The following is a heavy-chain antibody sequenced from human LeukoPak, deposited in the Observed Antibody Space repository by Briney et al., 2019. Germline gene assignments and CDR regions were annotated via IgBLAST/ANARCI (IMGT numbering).Heavy chain of an antibody. V-gene: IGHV4-4*09. CDR1: GDSISSYY. Sequence: PSETLSLICSVSGDSISSYYWSWVRQPPGEGLEWIGYTYTRGTTKYNPSLRSRATISIDTSKNQLSLRLRSLTAADTGVYYCARQGNDRSASYSYYYYYFMDVWGTGTTVTVSS. D-gene: IGHD3-3*01. CDR3: ARQGNDRSASYSYYYYYFMDV. CDR2: TYTRGTT. J-gene: IGHJ6*03.